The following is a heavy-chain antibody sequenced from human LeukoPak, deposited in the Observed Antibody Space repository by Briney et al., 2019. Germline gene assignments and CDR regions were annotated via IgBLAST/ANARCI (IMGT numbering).Heavy chain of an antibody. CDR1: GFTFSSYG. V-gene: IGHV3-30*03. CDR2: ISYDGSNK. J-gene: IGHJ4*02. Sequence: PGGSLRLSCAASGFTFSSYGMHWVRQAPGKGLEWVAVISYDGSNKYYADSVKGRFTISRDNSKNTLYLQKNSLRAEDTAVYYCVTVTTWDNYFDYWGQGTLVTVSS. CDR3: VTVTTWDNYFDY. D-gene: IGHD4-17*01.